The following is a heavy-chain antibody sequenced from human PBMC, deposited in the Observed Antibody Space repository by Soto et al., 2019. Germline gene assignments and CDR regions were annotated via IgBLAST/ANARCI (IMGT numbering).Heavy chain of an antibody. D-gene: IGHD3-3*01. CDR1: GGSVSSGSYY. V-gene: IGHV4-61*01. Sequence: SETLSLTCTVSGGSVSSGSYYWSWIRQPPGKGLEWIGYIYYSGSTNYNPSLKSRVTISVDTSKNQFSLKLSSVTAADTAVYYCARSGVGDFWSGYQYYYYGMDVWGQGTTVTVS. CDR2: IYYSGST. CDR3: ARSGVGDFWSGYQYYYYGMDV. J-gene: IGHJ6*02.